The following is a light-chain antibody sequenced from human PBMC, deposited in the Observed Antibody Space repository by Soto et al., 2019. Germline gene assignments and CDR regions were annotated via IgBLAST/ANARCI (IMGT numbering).Light chain of an antibody. CDR1: QSVSSN. Sequence: GLSQSPATVSVSTGERATLSCRASQSVSSNLAWYQQKPGQAPRLLISGASTRATGVPARFSGSGSGTEFTLTITSLQSEDFAVYCCQQYNIWPLTFGPGT. CDR3: QQYNIWPLT. V-gene: IGKV3D-15*01. J-gene: IGKJ3*01. CDR2: GAS.